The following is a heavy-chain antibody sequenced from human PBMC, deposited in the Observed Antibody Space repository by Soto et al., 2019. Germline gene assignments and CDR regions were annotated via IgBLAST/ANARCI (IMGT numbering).Heavy chain of an antibody. V-gene: IGHV3-20*04. J-gene: IGHJ5*01. CDR2: MHRNGATT. CDR1: GFSLDEYG. Sequence: EVQLVESGGGVVRPGGSLRLACAVSGFSLDEYGMSWVRQAPGKGLEWVSGMHRNGATTGYADSVKGRFTMSRDDAKNSLYLQMNSLRAEDTAFYYCARDHRWGYVYGDSGDSWGHGTLVTVSS. D-gene: IGHD4-17*01. CDR3: ARDHRWGYVYGDSGDS.